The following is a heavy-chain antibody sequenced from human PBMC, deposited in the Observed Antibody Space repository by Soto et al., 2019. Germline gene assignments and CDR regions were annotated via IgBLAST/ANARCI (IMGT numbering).Heavy chain of an antibody. Sequence: GGSLRLSCAASGFTFSSDSMNWVRQAPGKGLEWVSSISSSSSYIYYADSVKGRFTISRDNAKNSLYLQMNSLRAEDTAVYYCARRRIAAAATYYYYMDVWGKGTTVTVSS. J-gene: IGHJ6*03. CDR2: ISSSSSYI. CDR1: GFTFSSDS. CDR3: ARRRIAAAATYYYYMDV. D-gene: IGHD6-13*01. V-gene: IGHV3-21*01.